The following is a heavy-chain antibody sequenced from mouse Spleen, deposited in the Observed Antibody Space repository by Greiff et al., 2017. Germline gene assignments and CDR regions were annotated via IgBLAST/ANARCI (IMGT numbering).Heavy chain of an antibody. J-gene: IGHJ1*01. CDR3: AREDDLWYFDV. D-gene: IGHD2-12*01. CDR1: GYAFSSSW. Sequence: VQVVESGPELVKPGASVKISCKASGYAFSSSWMNWVKQRPGKGLEWIGRIYPGDGDTNYNGKFKGKATLTADKSSSTAYMQLSSLTSEDSAVYFCAREDDLWYFDVWGAGTTVTVSS. V-gene: IGHV1-82*01. CDR2: IYPGDGDT.